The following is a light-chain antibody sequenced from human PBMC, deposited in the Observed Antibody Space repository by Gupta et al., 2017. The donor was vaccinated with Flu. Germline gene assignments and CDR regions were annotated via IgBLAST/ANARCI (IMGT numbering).Light chain of an antibody. CDR3: QSYDSSLSGYV. Sequence: QSVLTQPPSVSRAPGPRVTISCPGSSSNIGAGYDVHWYQQLPGTAPKLLIYGNSNRPSGVPDRFSGSKSGTSASLAITGLQAEDEADYYCQSYDSSLSGYVFGTGTKVTVL. V-gene: IGLV1-40*01. CDR1: SSNIGAGYD. CDR2: GNS. J-gene: IGLJ1*01.